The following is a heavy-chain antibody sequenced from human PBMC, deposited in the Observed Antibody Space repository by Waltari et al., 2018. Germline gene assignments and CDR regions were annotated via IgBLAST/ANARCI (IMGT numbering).Heavy chain of an antibody. V-gene: IGHV4-59*01. D-gene: IGHD4-4*01. CDR3: ARAESVTPYAFDI. Sequence: QVQLQESGPGLVKPSETLSLPCTVAGGSISRYYWSWIRQPPGKGLEWIGYIYYSGSTNYNPSLKSRVTISVDTSKNQFSLKLSSVTSADTAVYYCARAESVTPYAFDIWGQGTMVTVSS. J-gene: IGHJ3*02. CDR1: GGSISRYY. CDR2: IYYSGST.